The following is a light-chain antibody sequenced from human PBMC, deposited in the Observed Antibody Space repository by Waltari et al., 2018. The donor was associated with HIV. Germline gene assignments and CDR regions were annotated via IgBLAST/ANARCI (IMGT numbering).Light chain of an antibody. Sequence: QSALTQPRSVSGSPGQSVTISCTGTSSDVGGYNYVSWYHQPPGKAPKLMIYDLTERPSGVPGRFAGSKSGNTASLTIAGLQAEDEADYYCCSFAGSYTWLFGGGTKLTVL. V-gene: IGLV2-11*01. CDR2: DLT. CDR3: CSFAGSYTWL. CDR1: SSDVGGYNY. J-gene: IGLJ2*01.